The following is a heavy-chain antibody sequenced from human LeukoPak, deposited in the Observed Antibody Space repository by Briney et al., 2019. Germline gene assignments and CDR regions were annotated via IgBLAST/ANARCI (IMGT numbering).Heavy chain of an antibody. CDR1: GVSFSGYY. Sequence: SETLSLTCAVYGVSFSGYYWSWLRQPPGKGLEWIGEINHSGSTNYNPSLKSRVTISVDTSKNQFSLKLSSVTAADTAVYYCARWSHWSAVAGRNFDYWGQGTLVTVSS. V-gene: IGHV4-34*01. J-gene: IGHJ4*02. D-gene: IGHD6-19*01. CDR3: ARWSHWSAVAGRNFDY. CDR2: INHSGST.